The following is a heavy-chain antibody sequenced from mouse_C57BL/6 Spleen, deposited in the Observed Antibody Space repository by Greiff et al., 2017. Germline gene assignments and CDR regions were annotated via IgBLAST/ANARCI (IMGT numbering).Heavy chain of an antibody. CDR1: GYTFTSYW. CDR2: IDPSDSET. Sequence: QVQLQQSGAELVRPGSSVKLSCKASGYTFTSYWMHWVKQRPIQGLEWIGNIDPSDSETHYNQKFKDKATLTVDKSSSTAYMSLSSLTSEDSAVYNCARCATAGYAMDYWGQGTSVTVSS. V-gene: IGHV1-52*01. J-gene: IGHJ4*01. CDR3: ARCATAGYAMDY. D-gene: IGHD1-2*01.